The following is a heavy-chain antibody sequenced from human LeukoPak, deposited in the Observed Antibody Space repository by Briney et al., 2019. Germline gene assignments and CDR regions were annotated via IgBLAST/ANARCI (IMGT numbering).Heavy chain of an antibody. CDR3: ARANPVYGDFDY. Sequence: GGSLRLSCAISGLSANANYMSWVRHAPRKGLGWVSLIFPDGQTYYADFVQGRFSISRDMSRNTLFLDMSSLRAKDTAVFFCARANPVYGDFDYWGQGTLVTVSS. V-gene: IGHV3-53*01. D-gene: IGHD4-17*01. J-gene: IGHJ4*02. CDR1: GLSANANY. CDR2: IFPDGQT.